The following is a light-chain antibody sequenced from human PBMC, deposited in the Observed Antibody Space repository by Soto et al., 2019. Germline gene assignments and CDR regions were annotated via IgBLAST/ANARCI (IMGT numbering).Light chain of an antibody. CDR1: QTISSW. J-gene: IGKJ3*01. CDR3: QQSYSTPFT. V-gene: IGKV1-5*03. Sequence: DIQMTQSPSTLSGSVGDRVTITCRAGQTISSWLAWYQQKPGKAPKLLIYKASTLKSGVPSRFSGSGSGTEFTLTISSLQPDDFATYYCQQSYSTPFTFGPGTKVHIK. CDR2: KAS.